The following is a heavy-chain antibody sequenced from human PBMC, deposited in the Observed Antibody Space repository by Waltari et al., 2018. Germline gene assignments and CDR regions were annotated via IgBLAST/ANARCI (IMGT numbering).Heavy chain of an antibody. V-gene: IGHV4-59*01. D-gene: IGHD3-3*01. CDR2: IYYSGST. Sequence: QVQLQESGPGLVKPSETLSLTCTVSGGSISSYYWSWIRQPPGKGLEWIGYIYYSGSTNYNPSLKSRVTISVDTSKNQFSLKLSSVTAADTAVYYCARDRGNTIFGVVTPRYMDVWAKGPRSPSP. CDR3: ARDRGNTIFGVVTPRYMDV. CDR1: GGSISSYY. J-gene: IGHJ6*03.